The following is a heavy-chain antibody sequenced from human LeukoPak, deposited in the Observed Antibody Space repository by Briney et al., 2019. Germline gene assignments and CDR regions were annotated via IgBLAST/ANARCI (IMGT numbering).Heavy chain of an antibody. CDR1: RHSFHSQW. V-gene: IGHV5-51*01. Sequence: GESLKISCKGPRHSFHSQWIGWVRQMLGKGLEWMGIIYPDDSDTGYSPSFQGQVTISADKSISTAYLQWNSLEASDSAIYYCARRGDSDFRIDWGQGTLVTVSS. J-gene: IGHJ4*02. CDR3: ARRGDSDFRID. CDR2: IYPDDSDT. D-gene: IGHD2-21*02.